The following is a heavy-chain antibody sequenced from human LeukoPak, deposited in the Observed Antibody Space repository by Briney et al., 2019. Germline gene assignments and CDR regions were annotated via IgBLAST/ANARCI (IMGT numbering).Heavy chain of an antibody. CDR2: INHSGST. J-gene: IGHJ4*02. Sequence: SETLSLTCAVYGGSFSGYYWSWIRQPPGKGLQWIGEINHSGSTNYNPSLKSRVTISVDTSKNQFSLKLSSVTAPDTAVYYCARGSGDFWSGYYGPDYWGQGTLVTVSS. CDR1: GGSFSGYY. CDR3: ARGSGDFWSGYYGPDY. D-gene: IGHD3-3*01. V-gene: IGHV4-34*01.